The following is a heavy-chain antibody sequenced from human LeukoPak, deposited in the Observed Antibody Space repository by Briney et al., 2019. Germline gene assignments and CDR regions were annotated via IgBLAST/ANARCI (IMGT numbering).Heavy chain of an antibody. Sequence: GGSLRLSCAASGFTFSSYSMNWVRQAPGKGLEWVSSISSSSSYIYYADSVKGRFTISRDNAKNSLYLQMNSLRAEDTAVYYCAKEASGYDPWGYWGQGTLVTVSS. D-gene: IGHD5-12*01. CDR3: AKEASGYDPWGY. CDR1: GFTFSSYS. CDR2: ISSSSSYI. V-gene: IGHV3-21*04. J-gene: IGHJ4*02.